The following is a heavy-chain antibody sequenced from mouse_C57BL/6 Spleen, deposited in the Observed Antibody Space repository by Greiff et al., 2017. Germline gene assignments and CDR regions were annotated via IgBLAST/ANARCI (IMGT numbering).Heavy chain of an antibody. CDR3: ARAGGCYSFYYAMDY. CDR2: IHPNSGST. D-gene: IGHD2-12*01. V-gene: IGHV1-64*01. CDR1: GYTFTSYW. Sequence: QVQLQQPGAELVKPGASVKLSCKASGYTFTSYWMHWVKQRPGQGLEWIGMIHPNSGSTNYNEKFKSKATLTVDKSSSTAYMQLSSLTSEDSAVYYWARAGGCYSFYYAMDYWGQGTSVTVSS. J-gene: IGHJ4*01.